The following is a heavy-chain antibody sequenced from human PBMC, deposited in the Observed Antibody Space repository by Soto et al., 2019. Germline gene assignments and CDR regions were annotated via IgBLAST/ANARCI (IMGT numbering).Heavy chain of an antibody. CDR3: ARATSSWPAFDI. CDR2: INPNSGGT. D-gene: IGHD6-13*01. CDR1: GYTFTGYY. V-gene: IGHV1-2*02. Sequence: ASVKVSCKASGYTFTGYYMHWVRQAPGQGLEWMGWINPNSGGTNYAQKFQGRVTMTRDTSISTAYMELSRLRSDDTAVYYCARATSSWPAFDIWGQGTMVTVSS. J-gene: IGHJ3*02.